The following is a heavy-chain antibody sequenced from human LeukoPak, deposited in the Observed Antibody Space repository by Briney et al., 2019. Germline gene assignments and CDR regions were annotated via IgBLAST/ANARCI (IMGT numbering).Heavy chain of an antibody. CDR1: GGSISSSSYY. CDR3: ARGSYRTMIVVAAGAFDI. V-gene: IGHV4-39*07. Sequence: SETLSLTCTVSGGSISSSSYYWGWIRQPPGKGLEWIGSIYYSGSTYYNPSLKSRVTISVDTSKNQFSPKLSSVTAADTAVYYCARGSYRTMIVVAAGAFDIWGQGTMVTVSS. D-gene: IGHD3-22*01. J-gene: IGHJ3*02. CDR2: IYYSGST.